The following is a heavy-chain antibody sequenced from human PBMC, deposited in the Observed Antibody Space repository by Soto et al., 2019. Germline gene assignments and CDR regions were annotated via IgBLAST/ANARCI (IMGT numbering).Heavy chain of an antibody. D-gene: IGHD5-12*01. V-gene: IGHV4-61*01. J-gene: IGHJ5*02. CDR1: GGSVSSRSHF. Sequence: QVQLQESGPGLVKPSEPLSVTCTVSGGSVSSRSHFWSWLRQPPGGGLQWIGYIFYSGSTNYNPSLKSRATLSVDTSRNQFSLRLTSVTAADTAFYYCARYDAESGSNKIDPWGQGTLVTVSS. CDR2: IFYSGST. CDR3: ARYDAESGSNKIDP.